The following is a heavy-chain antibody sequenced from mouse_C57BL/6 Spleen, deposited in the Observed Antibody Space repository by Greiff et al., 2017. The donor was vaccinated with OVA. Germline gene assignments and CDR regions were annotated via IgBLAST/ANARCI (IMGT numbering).Heavy chain of an antibody. Sequence: QVQLKQSGPGLVAPSQSLSITCTVSGFSLTSYAISWVRQPPGKGLEWLGVIWTGGGTNYNSALKSRLSISKDNSKSQVFLKMNSLQTDDTARYYCARNSGDGYYLAWFAYWGQGTLVTVSA. J-gene: IGHJ3*01. CDR2: IWTGGGT. V-gene: IGHV2-9-1*01. CDR1: GFSLTSYA. CDR3: ARNSGDGYYLAWFAY. D-gene: IGHD2-3*01.